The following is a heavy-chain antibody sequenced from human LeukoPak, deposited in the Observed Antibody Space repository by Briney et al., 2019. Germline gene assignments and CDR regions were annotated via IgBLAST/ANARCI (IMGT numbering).Heavy chain of an antibody. CDR3: ARDILGFMITSGGVISGDDDAFDI. CDR2: ISAYNGNT. J-gene: IGHJ3*02. D-gene: IGHD3-16*02. Sequence: ASVKVSCKASGYTFTSYGISWVRQAPGQGLEWMGWISAYNGNTNYAQKLQGRVTMTTDTSTSTAYMELRSLRSDDTAVYYRARDILGFMITSGGVISGDDDAFDIWGQGTMVTVSS. CDR1: GYTFTSYG. V-gene: IGHV1-18*01.